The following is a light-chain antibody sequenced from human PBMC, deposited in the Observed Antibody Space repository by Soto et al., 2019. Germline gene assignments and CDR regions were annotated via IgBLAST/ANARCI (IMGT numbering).Light chain of an antibody. CDR1: QSVGNNY. V-gene: IGKV3-20*01. CDR2: TAS. Sequence: EIVLTQSPGTLSLSPGERATLSCRASQSVGNNYLAWYQQKPGQAPRLLIYTASIRATGIPDRFSGSGSGTDFTLTISRLEPEEFAVYYCHQHAESPLTFGGGTKVDIK. J-gene: IGKJ4*01. CDR3: HQHAESPLT.